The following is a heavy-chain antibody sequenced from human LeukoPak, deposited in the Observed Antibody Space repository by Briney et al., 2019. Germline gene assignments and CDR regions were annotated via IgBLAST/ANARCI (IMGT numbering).Heavy chain of an antibody. CDR2: IKDDGSEK. D-gene: IGHD6-19*01. Sequence: GGSLRLSCAGSGFTFSSHWMNWVRQAPGKGLEWVASIKDDGSEKHFLDSVNGRFAISRDNAKNSLYLQMNSLRAEDTALYYCAKGSPPRIAVAGTYADYWGQGTLVTVSS. CDR1: GFTFSSHW. CDR3: AKGSPPRIAVAGTYADY. V-gene: IGHV3-7*05. J-gene: IGHJ4*02.